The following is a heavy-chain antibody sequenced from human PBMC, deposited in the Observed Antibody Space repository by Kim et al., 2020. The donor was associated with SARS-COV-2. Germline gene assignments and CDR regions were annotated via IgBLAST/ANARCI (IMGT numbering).Heavy chain of an antibody. Sequence: ASVKVSCKASGYTFTSYYMHWVRQAPGQGLEWMGIINPSGGSTSYAQKFQGRVTMTRDTSTSTVYMELSSLRSEDTAVYYCARGPAYCGGDCYLTYWFDPWGQGTLVTVSS. CDR3: ARGPAYCGGDCYLTYWFDP. J-gene: IGHJ5*02. CDR2: INPSGGST. V-gene: IGHV1-46*01. D-gene: IGHD2-21*01. CDR1: GYTFTSYY.